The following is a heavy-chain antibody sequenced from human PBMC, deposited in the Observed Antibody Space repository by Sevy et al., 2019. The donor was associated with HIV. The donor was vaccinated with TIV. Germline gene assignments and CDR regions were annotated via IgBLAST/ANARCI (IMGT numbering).Heavy chain of an antibody. CDR1: GFTFSSYA. J-gene: IGHJ4*02. D-gene: IGHD2-15*01. CDR3: ARDLFSGGNAVYGY. V-gene: IGHV3-21*01. CDR2: INAISSNI. Sequence: EGSLRLSCAASGFTFSSYAMNWVRQAPGKELEWVSSINAISSNIYYADSVKGRFTISRDNAENSLYLQMNSVRAEDTAVYYCARDLFSGGNAVYGYWGQGTLVTVSS.